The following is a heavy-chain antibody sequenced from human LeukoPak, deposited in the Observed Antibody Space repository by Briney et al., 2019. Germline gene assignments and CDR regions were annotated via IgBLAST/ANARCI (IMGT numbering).Heavy chain of an antibody. D-gene: IGHD6-19*01. V-gene: IGHV3-48*02. CDR1: GVTFSTYS. J-gene: IGHJ4*02. Sequence: GGSLRLSCEASGVTFSTYSMNWVRQAPGKGLEWVSFISRSSSVIYYADSVRGRFTISRDDAKNSLYLQMNSLRDGDTAVYYCATYSSGWYLVYWGQGTLVTVSS. CDR3: ATYSSGWYLVY. CDR2: ISRSSSVI.